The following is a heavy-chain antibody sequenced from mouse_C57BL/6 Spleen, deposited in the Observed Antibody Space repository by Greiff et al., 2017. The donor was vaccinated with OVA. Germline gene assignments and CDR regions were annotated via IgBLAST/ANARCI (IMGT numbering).Heavy chain of an antibody. CDR1: GFTFSSYA. Sequence: EVKLVESGGGLVKPGGSLKLSCAASGFTFSSYAMSWVRQTPEKRLEWVATISDGGSYTYYPDNVKGRFTISRDNAKNNLYLQMSHLKSEDTAMYYCARNITGSFAYWGQGTLVTVSA. D-gene: IGHD1-3*01. CDR3: ARNITGSFAY. V-gene: IGHV5-4*03. CDR2: ISDGGSYT. J-gene: IGHJ3*01.